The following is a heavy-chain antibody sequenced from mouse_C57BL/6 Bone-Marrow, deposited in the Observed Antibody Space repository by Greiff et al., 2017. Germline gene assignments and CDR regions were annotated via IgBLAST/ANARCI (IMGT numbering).Heavy chain of an antibody. CDR1: GYTFTSYW. CDR2: IDPNSGGT. CDR3: ARTHYYDCDVPLFAY. V-gene: IGHV1-72*01. J-gene: IGHJ3*01. Sequence: QVQLQQPGAELVKPGASVKLSCKASGYTFTSYWMPWVKQRPGRGLEWIGRIDPNSGGTKYNEKFKSQSTLTVDNPSSTDYMQLSSLPSEDSAVYYCARTHYYDCDVPLFAYWGQGTLVTVSA. D-gene: IGHD2-4*01.